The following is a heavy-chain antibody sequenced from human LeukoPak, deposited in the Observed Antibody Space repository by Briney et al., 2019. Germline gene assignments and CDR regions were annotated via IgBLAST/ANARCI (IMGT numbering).Heavy chain of an antibody. CDR3: AREGSLEMRDAFDI. V-gene: IGHV3-21*01. CDR2: ISSSSRYI. CDR1: GFTFSSYS. J-gene: IGHJ3*02. Sequence: GLSLRLSCGACGFTFSSYSVNWIRHAPGKGLEWGSAISSSSRYIYYADPVKGRFTNSRDNARNSLYLQMNSLRAEDTAVYYCAREGSLEMRDAFDIWGQGTMVTVSS. D-gene: IGHD5-24*01.